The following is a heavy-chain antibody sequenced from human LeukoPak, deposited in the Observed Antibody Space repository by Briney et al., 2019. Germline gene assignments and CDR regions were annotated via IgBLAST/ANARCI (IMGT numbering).Heavy chain of an antibody. CDR1: GGSISSSGYY. V-gene: IGHV4-39*01. CDR3: ARAVSMVRGVMGFDY. Sequence: TPETPSLNCTVSGGSISSSGYYWGWIRQPPGKGLEWIGSIYYSGSTYYNPSLKSRVTISVDTSKNQFSLKLSSVTAADTAVYYCARAVSMVRGVMGFDYWGQGTVVPVFS. CDR2: IYYSGST. D-gene: IGHD3-10*01. J-gene: IGHJ4*02.